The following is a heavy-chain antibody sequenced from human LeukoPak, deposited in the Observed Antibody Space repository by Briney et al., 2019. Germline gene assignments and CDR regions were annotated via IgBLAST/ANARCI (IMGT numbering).Heavy chain of an antibody. CDR1: GINVIGYG. Sequence: GGSLRLSCAASGINVIGYGMHWVRQAPGKGLEWVADIWHDGYNEHYADSVKGRFSVSRDKAKNTVYLEMTSLRDDDTAVYFCAGAESYGWFNYWGQGSMVTVSS. V-gene: IGHV3-33*01. CDR3: AGAESYGWFNY. CDR2: IWHDGYNE. J-gene: IGHJ4*02. D-gene: IGHD3-10*01.